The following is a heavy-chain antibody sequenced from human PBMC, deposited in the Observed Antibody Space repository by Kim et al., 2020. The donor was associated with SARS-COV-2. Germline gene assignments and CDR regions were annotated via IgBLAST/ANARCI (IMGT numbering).Heavy chain of an antibody. J-gene: IGHJ6*02. CDR2: IYPGDSDT. CDR1: GYSFTSYW. CDR3: ARQGNIGDYGGNSGLYYYYYGMDV. D-gene: IGHD4-17*01. Sequence: GESLKISCKGSGYSFTSYWIGWVRQMPGKGLEWMGIIYPGDSDTRYSPSFQGQVTISADKSISTAYLQWSSLKASDTAMYYCARQGNIGDYGGNSGLYYYYYGMDVWGQGTTVTVSS. V-gene: IGHV5-51*01.